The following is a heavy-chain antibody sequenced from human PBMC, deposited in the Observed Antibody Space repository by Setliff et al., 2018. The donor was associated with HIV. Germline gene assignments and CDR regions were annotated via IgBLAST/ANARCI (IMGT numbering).Heavy chain of an antibody. J-gene: IGHJ4*02. V-gene: IGHV4-34*01. Sequence: PSETLSLTCSVFGGSFSGYYWSWIRQLPGKELEWIGEINHSGSSKYNPSLQSRVTISVDTSKNQLSLKVKSMTAADTAVYYCASQYCSAGSCFSDYWGQGTMVTVSS. D-gene: IGHD2-15*01. CDR2: INHSGSS. CDR3: ASQYCSAGSCFSDY. CDR1: GGSFSGYY.